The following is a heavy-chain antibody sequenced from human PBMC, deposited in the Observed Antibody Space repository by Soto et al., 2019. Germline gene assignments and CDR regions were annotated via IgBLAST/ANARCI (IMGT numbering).Heavy chain of an antibody. CDR2: IYYSGST. Sequence: PSETLSVPWTVSGGTVIGGSYYWSWNRQPPGKGLEWIGYIYYSGSTNYNPSLKGRVTISVDTSKNQFSLKLSSVTAADTAVYYCARDRVDTAMVFDYWGQGTLVTVSS. CDR1: GGTVIGGSYY. V-gene: IGHV4-61*01. J-gene: IGHJ4*02. CDR3: ARDRVDTAMVFDY. D-gene: IGHD5-18*01.